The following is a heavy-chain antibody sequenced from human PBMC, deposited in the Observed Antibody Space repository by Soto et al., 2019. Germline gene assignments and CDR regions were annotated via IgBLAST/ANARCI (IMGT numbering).Heavy chain of an antibody. CDR3: AKDFYYGSGSYYDTDAFDI. CDR1: GFTFSSYA. CDR2: ISGGGGST. D-gene: IGHD3-10*01. V-gene: IGHV3-23*01. Sequence: PGGSLRLSCAASGFTFSSYAMSWVRQAPGKGLEWVSAISGGGGSTYYADSVKGRFTISRDNSKNTLYLQMNSLRAEDTAVYYCAKDFYYGSGSYYDTDAFDIWGQGTMVTVSS. J-gene: IGHJ3*02.